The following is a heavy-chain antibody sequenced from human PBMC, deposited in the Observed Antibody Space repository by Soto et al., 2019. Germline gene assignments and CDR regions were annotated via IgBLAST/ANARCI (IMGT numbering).Heavy chain of an antibody. Sequence: SVKVSCKASGGTLSSYAISWVRQAPGQGLEWMGGIIPIFGTANYAQKFQGRVTITADESTSTAYMELSSLRSEDTAVYYCASIVVVPAAIEGPKRYGMDVWGQGTTVTVSS. CDR3: ASIVVVPAAIEGPKRYGMDV. V-gene: IGHV1-69*13. J-gene: IGHJ6*02. D-gene: IGHD2-2*02. CDR2: IIPIFGTA. CDR1: GGTLSSYA.